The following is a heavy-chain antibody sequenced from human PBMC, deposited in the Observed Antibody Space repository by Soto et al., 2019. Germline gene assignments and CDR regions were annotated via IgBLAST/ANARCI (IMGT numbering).Heavy chain of an antibody. CDR3: ATGGYYYYYYGMDV. CDR2: IYYSGST. CDR1: GGSISSGDYY. V-gene: IGHV4-30-4*01. J-gene: IGHJ6*02. Sequence: SETLSLTCTVSGGSISSGDYYWSWIRQPPGKGLEWIGYIYYSGSTYYNPSLKSRVTISVDTSKSQFSLKLSSVTAADAAVYYCATGGYYYYYYGMDVWGQGTTVTVSS. D-gene: IGHD3-16*01.